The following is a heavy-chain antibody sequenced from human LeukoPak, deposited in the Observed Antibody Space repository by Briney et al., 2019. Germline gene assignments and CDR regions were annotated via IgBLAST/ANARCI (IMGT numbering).Heavy chain of an antibody. CDR1: GFTFRSYG. V-gene: IGHV3-33*01. CDR2: IWYEGSDK. D-gene: IGHD6-13*01. CDR3: ARGSSSCYYFDY. J-gene: IGHJ4*02. Sequence: GGSLRLSCAASGFTFRSYGMHWVRQAPGRGLEWVAVIWYEGSDKHYADSVKGRFTISRDNSKNTLYLQLNSLRAEDTAVYYCARGSSSCYYFDYWGQGTLVTVSS.